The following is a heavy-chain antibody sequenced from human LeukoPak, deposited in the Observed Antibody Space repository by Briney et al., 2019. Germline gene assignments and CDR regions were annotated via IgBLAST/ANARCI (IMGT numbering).Heavy chain of an antibody. V-gene: IGHV3-74*03. Sequence: GGSLRLSCVASGVTSRNSWMHWVRQAPGKGLVWVSRITIDGSSTTYADSVKGRFTISRDSAKNTLYLQMNSLRAEDTAVYYCTRDRLYAMDAWGQGTTVTVSS. J-gene: IGHJ6*02. CDR3: TRDRLYAMDA. CDR1: GVTSRNSW. CDR2: ITIDGSST.